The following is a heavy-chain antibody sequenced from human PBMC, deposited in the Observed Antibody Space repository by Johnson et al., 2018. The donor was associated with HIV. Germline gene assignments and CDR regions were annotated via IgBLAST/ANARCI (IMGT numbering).Heavy chain of an antibody. Sequence: QMMLVESGGGVVQPGRSLRLSCAASGFTFSSYGMHWVRQAPGKGLEWVAFIRYDGSNKYYADSVKGRFTISRDNSKNTLYLQMNSLRAADTALYYCARPADYGDYSRDAFDIWGQGTLVSVSS. CDR1: GFTFSSYG. CDR2: IRYDGSNK. D-gene: IGHD4-17*01. V-gene: IGHV3-30*02. J-gene: IGHJ3*02. CDR3: ARPADYGDYSRDAFDI.